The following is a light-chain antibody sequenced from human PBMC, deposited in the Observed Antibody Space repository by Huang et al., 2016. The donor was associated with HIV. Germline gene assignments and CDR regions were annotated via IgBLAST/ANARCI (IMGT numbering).Light chain of an antibody. Sequence: EIVLTQSPATLSLSPGERATLSCRASRSVGTYLAWYQHKPGQAPRLLIYDASNRAASIPARFSASGSGTDFTLTISSLEPEDFAVYYCQQRSSWPELTFGGGTKVEIK. J-gene: IGKJ4*01. V-gene: IGKV3-11*01. CDR1: RSVGTY. CDR3: QQRSSWPELT. CDR2: DAS.